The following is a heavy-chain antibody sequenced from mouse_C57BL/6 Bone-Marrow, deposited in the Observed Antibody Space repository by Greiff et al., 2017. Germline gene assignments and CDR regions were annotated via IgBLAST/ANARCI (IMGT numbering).Heavy chain of an antibody. CDR1: GYTFSDYE. CDR3: TRLDAPDE. Sequence: VQLQESGAELVRPGASVTLSCKASGYTFSDYEMHWVKQTPVHGLEWIGAIDPETGGTAYNQKFKGKAILTADKSSSTAYMELRSLTSEDSAVYYCTRLDAPDEWGQGTTLTVSA. V-gene: IGHV1-15*01. CDR2: IDPETGGT. J-gene: IGHJ2*01.